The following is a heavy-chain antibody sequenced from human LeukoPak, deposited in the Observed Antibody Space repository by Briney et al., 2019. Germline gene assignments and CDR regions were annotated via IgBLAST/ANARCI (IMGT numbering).Heavy chain of an antibody. V-gene: IGHV1-18*01. D-gene: IGHD3-16*01. CDR1: GYTFTSYG. CDR2: ISAYNGNT. CDR3: ARVNGRLHYYYYYMDV. Sequence: ASVKVSCKASGYTFTSYGISWVRQAPGQGLEWMGWISAYNGNTNYAQELQGRVTMTADTSTSTAYMELRSLRSDDTAVYYCARVNGRLHYYYYYMDVWGKGTTVTVSS. J-gene: IGHJ6*03.